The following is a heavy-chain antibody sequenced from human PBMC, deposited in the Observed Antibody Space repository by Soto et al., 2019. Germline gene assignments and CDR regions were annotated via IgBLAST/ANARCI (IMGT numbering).Heavy chain of an antibody. J-gene: IGHJ4*02. CDR3: PREHSSSWRFDY. Sequence: QVQLLQSGAEVKKPGASVKVSCKAPGYTFTSYDINWVLQATGQGLEWMGWMNPNSGNTGYAQKFQGRVTMTRNTSISTAYRELSSLISEDTAVYYCPREHSSSWRFDYWGQGTLVTVSS. CDR1: GYTFTSYD. V-gene: IGHV1-8*01. CDR2: MNPNSGNT. D-gene: IGHD6-13*01.